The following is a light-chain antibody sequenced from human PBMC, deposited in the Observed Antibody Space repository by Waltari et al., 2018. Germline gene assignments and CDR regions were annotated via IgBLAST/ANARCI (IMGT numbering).Light chain of an antibody. CDR2: WAS. Sequence: DIVMTQSPDSLAVSLGERATITCRSSQSVLNRDTKKSYLAWYQQKSGQMPKLLIYWASTREAGVPDRFSGSGSGTDFTLTITSLQAEDVAVYYCQQYYSTVTFGGGTKVEIK. CDR3: QQYYSTVT. V-gene: IGKV4-1*01. J-gene: IGKJ4*01. CDR1: QSVLNRDTKKSY.